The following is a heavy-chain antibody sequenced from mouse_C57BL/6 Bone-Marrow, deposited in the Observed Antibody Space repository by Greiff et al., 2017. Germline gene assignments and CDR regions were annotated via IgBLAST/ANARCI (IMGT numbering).Heavy chain of an antibody. V-gene: IGHV1-39*01. Sequence: EVKLVESGPELVKPGASVKISCKASGYSFTDYNMNWVKQSNGKSLEWIGVINPNYGTTSYNQKFKGKATLTVDQSSSTADMQLNSLTSEDSAVYYCARGYDYDYAMDYWGQGTSVTVSS. CDR3: ARGYDYDYAMDY. J-gene: IGHJ4*01. CDR2: INPNYGTT. D-gene: IGHD2-4*01. CDR1: GYSFTDYN.